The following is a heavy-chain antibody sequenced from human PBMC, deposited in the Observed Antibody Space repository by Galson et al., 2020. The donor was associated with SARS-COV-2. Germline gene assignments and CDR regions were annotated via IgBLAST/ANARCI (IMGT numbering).Heavy chain of an antibody. J-gene: IGHJ2*01. CDR2: VYPSGTT. V-gene: IGHV4-38-2*02. D-gene: IGHD3-22*01. CDR1: GYSVSTTNY. CDR3: ARQGVNMKVLVTVACWYFDL. Sequence: SETLSLTCTVSGYSVSTTNYWGWVRQPPARGREWIGSVYPSGTTYYNPSLQSRVTISADTSKNQLSLRLDSVTAADTALYYCARQGVNMKVLVTVACWYFDLWGRGTLVTVSS.